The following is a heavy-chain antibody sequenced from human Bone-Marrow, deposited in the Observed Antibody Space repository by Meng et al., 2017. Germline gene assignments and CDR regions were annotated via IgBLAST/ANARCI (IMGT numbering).Heavy chain of an antibody. CDR2: ISYDGSNK. Sequence: VQMVAFGGGVVQPGRSLRLSCAASGFTFSSYAMHWVRQAPGKGLEWVAVISYDGSNKYYADSVKGRFTISRDNSKNTLYLQMNSLRAEDTAVYYCARDRVDYWGQGTLVTVAS. CDR3: ARDRVDY. J-gene: IGHJ4*02. CDR1: GFTFSSYA. V-gene: IGHV3-30*01.